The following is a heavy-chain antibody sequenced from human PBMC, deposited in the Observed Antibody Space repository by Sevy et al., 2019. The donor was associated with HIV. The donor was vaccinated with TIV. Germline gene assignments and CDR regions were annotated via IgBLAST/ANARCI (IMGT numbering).Heavy chain of an antibody. J-gene: IGHJ4*01. V-gene: IGHV7-4-1*01. CDR3: ARAHYNYFDT. Sequence: ASVKVSCKGSGYTFTNYGLIWVRQAPGHGLEYMGRINTNSGNPTFAPGFAGRCVFSLDTSVSTAFLQIDSLKAEDTALYYCARAHYNYFDTWGHGSLVTVSS. D-gene: IGHD3-9*01. CDR1: GYTFTNYG. CDR2: INTNSGNP.